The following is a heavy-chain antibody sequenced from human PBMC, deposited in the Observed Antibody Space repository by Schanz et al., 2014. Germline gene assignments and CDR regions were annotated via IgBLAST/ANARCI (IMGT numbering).Heavy chain of an antibody. J-gene: IGHJ4*02. Sequence: QVQLQQWGAGLLKPSETLSLTCAVYGGSFSGYYWSWIRQPPGKGLEWIGEINHSGSTNYNPSLKSRVPIPVDTSKNHFPLKVRSVTAADTAVYYCARARGSNRGPRKYYFDYWGQGTLVTVSS. CDR3: ARARGSNRGPRKYYFDY. CDR1: GGSFSGYY. V-gene: IGHV4-34*01. CDR2: INHSGST.